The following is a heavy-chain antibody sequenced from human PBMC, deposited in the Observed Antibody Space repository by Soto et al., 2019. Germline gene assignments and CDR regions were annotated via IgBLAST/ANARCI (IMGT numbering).Heavy chain of an antibody. V-gene: IGHV3-11*01. J-gene: IGHJ3*02. CDR3: ARDLERRRDSSVYYVPDAFDI. CDR2: ISSSSGGTI. CDR1: GFTFSAYY. D-gene: IGHD3-22*01. Sequence: QVQLVESGGGLVKPGGSLRISCAASGFTFSAYYMNWVRQAPGKGLEWVSYISSSSGGTIYYADSVKGRFTISRDNAKNSLHLQMNSHRAEDTAVYYCARDLERRRDSSVYYVPDAFDIWVQGTMVTVSS.